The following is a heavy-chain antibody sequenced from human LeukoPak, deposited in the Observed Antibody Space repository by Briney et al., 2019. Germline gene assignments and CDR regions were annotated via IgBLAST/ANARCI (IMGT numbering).Heavy chain of an antibody. D-gene: IGHD6-13*01. CDR1: GLTVTSNH. CDR3: ARDHAPAGGGLDY. Sequence: GGSLRLSCAASGLTVTSNHMAWVRQAPEKGLECVSVNYTGGITYYADSVGGRFTISRDNSKNTLYLQMNSLRVEDTALYYCARDHAPAGGGLDYWGHGTQVTVYS. CDR2: NYTGGIT. J-gene: IGHJ4*01. V-gene: IGHV3-53*01.